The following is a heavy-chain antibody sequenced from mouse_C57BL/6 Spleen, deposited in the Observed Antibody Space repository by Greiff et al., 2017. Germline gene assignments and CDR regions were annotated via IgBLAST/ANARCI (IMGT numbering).Heavy chain of an antibody. V-gene: IGHV1-82*01. J-gene: IGHJ2*01. CDR2: IYPGDGDT. CDR1: GYAFSSSW. D-gene: IGHD3-2*02. CDR3: ARSAAQGRDY. Sequence: VQLQQSGPELVKPGASVKISCKASGYAFSSSWMNWVKQRPGKGLEWIGRIYPGDGDTNYNGKFKGKATLTADKSSSTAYMQLSSLTSEDSAVYFCARSAAQGRDYWGQGTTLTVSS.